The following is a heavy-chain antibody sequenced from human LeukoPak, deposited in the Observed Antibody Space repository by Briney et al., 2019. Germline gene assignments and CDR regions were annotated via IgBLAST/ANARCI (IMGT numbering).Heavy chain of an antibody. CDR2: IYYSGST. V-gene: IGHV4-39*01. Sequence: SETLSLTCTVSGGSISSSNYYWGWIRQPPGKGLEWIGSIYYSGSTYYNPSLKSRVTISVDTSKNQFSLKLSSVTAADTAVYYCARQGGPYGDLDYWGQGTLVTVSS. CDR1: GGSISSSNYY. J-gene: IGHJ4*02. D-gene: IGHD4-17*01. CDR3: ARQGGPYGDLDY.